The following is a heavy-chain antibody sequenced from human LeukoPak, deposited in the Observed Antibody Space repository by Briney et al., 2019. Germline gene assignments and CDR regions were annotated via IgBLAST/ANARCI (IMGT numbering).Heavy chain of an antibody. V-gene: IGHV3-74*01. CDR2: ISSDGTYT. J-gene: IGHJ3*02. CDR1: GFTFSSHL. Sequence: GGSLRLSCADSGFTFSSHLMHWVRQAPGKGLVWVSRISSDGTYTNYADSVRGRFTISRDNAKNTLYLQMNSLRAEDTAVYYCARSGVQWQWLLTYDAFDIWGQGTMVTVSS. CDR3: ARSGVQWQWLLTYDAFDI. D-gene: IGHD6-19*01.